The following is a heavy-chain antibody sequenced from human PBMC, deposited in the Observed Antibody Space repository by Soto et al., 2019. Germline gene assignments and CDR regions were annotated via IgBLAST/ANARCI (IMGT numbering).Heavy chain of an antibody. J-gene: IGHJ4*02. Sequence: EVQLVESGGGLVQPGRSLRLSCAASGFTFDDYAMHWVRQAPGKGLEWVSGISWNSGSIGYADSVKGRFTISRDNAKNSLYLQMNSLRAEDTALYYCAKLNLPRLTKIIDSGSYYYFDYWGQGTLVTVSS. D-gene: IGHD1-26*01. V-gene: IGHV3-9*01. CDR2: ISWNSGSI. CDR1: GFTFDDYA. CDR3: AKLNLPRLTKIIDSGSYYYFDY.